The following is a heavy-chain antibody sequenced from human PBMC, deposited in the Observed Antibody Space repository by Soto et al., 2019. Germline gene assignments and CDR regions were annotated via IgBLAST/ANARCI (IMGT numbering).Heavy chain of an antibody. Sequence: SETLSLTCAVSGGSISSSNWWSWVRQPPGKGLEWIGEIYHSGSTNYNPSLKSRVTISVDKSKNQFSLKLSSVTAADTAVYYCASSAYDYGDYDDYWGQGTLVTVSS. CDR1: GGSISSSNW. CDR3: ASSAYDYGDYDDY. D-gene: IGHD4-17*01. J-gene: IGHJ4*02. CDR2: IYHSGST. V-gene: IGHV4-4*02.